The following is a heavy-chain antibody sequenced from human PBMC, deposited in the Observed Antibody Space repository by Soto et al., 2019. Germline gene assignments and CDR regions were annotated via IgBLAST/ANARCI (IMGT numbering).Heavy chain of an antibody. Sequence: QLQLQESGPGLVKPSETLSLTCTVSGGSISSSSYYWGWIRQPPGKGLEWIGSIYYSGSTYYNPPLKSRDTISVDTSQNQFSLKLSSVPAADTAVYYCARQHKVVAAQYYYYDYGMDVWGQGTTVTVSS. V-gene: IGHV4-39*01. J-gene: IGHJ6*02. D-gene: IGHD2-15*01. CDR2: IYYSGST. CDR3: ARQHKVVAAQYYYYDYGMDV. CDR1: GGSISSSSYY.